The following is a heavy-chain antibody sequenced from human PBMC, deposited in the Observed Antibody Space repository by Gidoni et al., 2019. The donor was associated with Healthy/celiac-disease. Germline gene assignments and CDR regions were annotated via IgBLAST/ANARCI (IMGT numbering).Heavy chain of an antibody. V-gene: IGHV4-39*01. CDR3: ARHWYSNYGAHFDY. Sequence: QLQLQESGPGLVKPSETLSLTCTVSGGSISSSSYYWAWIRQPPGKGLEWIGSIYYSGSTYYNPSLKSRATISADTSKNQFSMKLSSVTAADTAVYYCARHWYSNYGAHFDYWGQGTLVTVSS. D-gene: IGHD4-4*01. J-gene: IGHJ4*02. CDR1: GGSISSSSYY. CDR2: IYYSGST.